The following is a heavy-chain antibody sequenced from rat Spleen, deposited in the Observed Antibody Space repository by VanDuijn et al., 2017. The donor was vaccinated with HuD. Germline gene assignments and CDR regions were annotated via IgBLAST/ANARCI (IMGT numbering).Heavy chain of an antibody. Sequence: EVQLVESGGGIVQPGRSLKLSCAASGFTFSDYYMAWVRQAPTKGLEWVATISSEGRSTYYRDSVKGRFTISRDNAKSTLYLQMDSLRSEDTATYYCARLDDGYYHVGVMDAWGQGASVTVSS. J-gene: IGHJ4*01. CDR3: ARLDDGYYHVGVMDA. CDR1: GFTFSDYY. CDR2: ISSEGRST. V-gene: IGHV5-7*01. D-gene: IGHD1-12*03.